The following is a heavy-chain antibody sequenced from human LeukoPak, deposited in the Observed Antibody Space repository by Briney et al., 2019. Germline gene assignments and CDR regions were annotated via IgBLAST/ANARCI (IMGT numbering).Heavy chain of an antibody. D-gene: IGHD2-15*01. CDR2: INPSGGST. J-gene: IGHJ4*02. V-gene: IGHV1-46*03. Sequence: ASVKVSCKASGYTFTSYYMHWVRQAPGQGLEWMGIINPSGGSTSYAQKFQGRVTMTRDTSTSTVYMELSSLRSEDTAVYYCARAVGWCSGGSCYSLDYFDHWGQGTLVTVSS. CDR3: ARAVGWCSGGSCYSLDYFDH. CDR1: GYTFTSYY.